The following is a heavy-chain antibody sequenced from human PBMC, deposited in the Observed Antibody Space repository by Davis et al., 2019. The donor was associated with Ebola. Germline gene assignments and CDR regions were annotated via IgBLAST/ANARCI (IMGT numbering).Heavy chain of an antibody. CDR3: ARTPSSGVRGGGINWFDP. CDR2: IYPGDSDT. D-gene: IGHD6-19*01. CDR1: GYSFTSYW. Sequence: GESLKISCKGSGYSFTSYWIGWVRQMPGKGLEWMGIIYPGDSDTRYSPSFQGQVTISADKSISTAYLQWSSLKASDTAMYYCARTPSSGVRGGGINWFDPWGQGTLVTVSP. V-gene: IGHV5-51*01. J-gene: IGHJ5*02.